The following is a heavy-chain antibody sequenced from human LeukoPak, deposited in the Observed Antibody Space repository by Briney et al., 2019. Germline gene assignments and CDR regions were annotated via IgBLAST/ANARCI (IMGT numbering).Heavy chain of an antibody. Sequence: GGSMRHSCAASGFTFDDYAMHWVRQPPGKGLEWVSGISWNSGSIGYADSVKGRFTISRDNAKNSLYLQMNSLRAEDTALYYCAKDTDSNPSDAFDIWGQGTMVTVSS. CDR3: AKDTDSNPSDAFDI. J-gene: IGHJ3*02. CDR2: ISWNSGSI. V-gene: IGHV3-9*01. D-gene: IGHD4-11*01. CDR1: GFTFDDYA.